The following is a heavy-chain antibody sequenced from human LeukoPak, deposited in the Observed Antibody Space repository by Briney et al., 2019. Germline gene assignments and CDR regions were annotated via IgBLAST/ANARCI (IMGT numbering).Heavy chain of an antibody. CDR1: GGSISSGGYS. D-gene: IGHD3-22*01. V-gene: IGHV4-30-2*01. CDR3: ARAGRYYYDSSGPGGYYFDY. J-gene: IGHJ4*02. Sequence: PSQTLSLTCAVSGGSISSGGYSWSWIRQPPGKGLEWIGYTYHSGSTYYNPSLKSRVTISVDRSKNQFSLKLSSVTAADTAVYYCARAGRYYYDSSGPGGYYFDYWGQGTLVTVSS. CDR2: TYHSGST.